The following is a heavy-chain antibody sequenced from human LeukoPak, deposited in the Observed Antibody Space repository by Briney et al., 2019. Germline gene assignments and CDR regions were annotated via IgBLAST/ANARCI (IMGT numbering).Heavy chain of an antibody. V-gene: IGHV1-69*13. Sequence: ASVKVSCKASGGTFSSYAISWVRQAPGQGLEWMGGIIPIFGTANYAQKFQGRVTITADESTSTAYMELGSLRSEDTAVYYCARDLYDILTGYGAFDIWGQGTMVTVSS. CDR3: ARDLYDILTGYGAFDI. J-gene: IGHJ3*02. CDR2: IIPIFGTA. CDR1: GGTFSSYA. D-gene: IGHD3-9*01.